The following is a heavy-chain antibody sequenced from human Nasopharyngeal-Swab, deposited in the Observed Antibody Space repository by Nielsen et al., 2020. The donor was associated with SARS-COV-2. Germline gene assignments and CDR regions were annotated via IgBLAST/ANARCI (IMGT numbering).Heavy chain of an antibody. CDR2: IYHSGSP. CDR3: ARAGLGIFGVVQELDY. CDR1: GGSISSGGYS. D-gene: IGHD3-3*01. J-gene: IGHJ4*02. V-gene: IGHV4-30-2*01. Sequence: SETLSLTCVFSGGSISSGGYSWSWIRQPPGKGLEWIGYIYHSGSPYYNPSLKSRVTISVDTSKNQFSLKLSSVTAADTAVYYCARAGLGIFGVVQELDYWGQGTLVTVSS.